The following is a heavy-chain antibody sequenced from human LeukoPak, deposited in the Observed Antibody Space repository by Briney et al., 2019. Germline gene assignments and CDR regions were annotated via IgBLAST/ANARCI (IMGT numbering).Heavy chain of an antibody. D-gene: IGHD6-19*01. J-gene: IGHJ4*02. CDR1: GFTFSSYG. V-gene: IGHV3-64*01. CDR2: ITSNGGST. CDR3: ATTGDSGWYCDY. Sequence: PGGSLRLSCAASGFTFSSYGMHWVRQAPGKGLEYVSAITSNGGSTNYANSVKGRFTISRDNSKNTLYLQMGSLRAEDMAVYYCATTGDSGWYCDYWGQGTLVTVSS.